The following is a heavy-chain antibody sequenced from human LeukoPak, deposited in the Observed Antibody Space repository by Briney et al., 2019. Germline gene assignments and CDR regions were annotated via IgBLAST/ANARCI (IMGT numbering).Heavy chain of an antibody. D-gene: IGHD4-11*01. CDR2: TCYSGST. CDR1: GDSISIFY. Sequence: SETLSLTCTVAGDSISIFYWGWVRQPPGMGLEWIGSTCYSGSTNYNPSPKSRVTISIDSSENQFSLKLSSVTAADTAVYYCARRVVESAVITERNWFDPWGQGTLVTVSS. V-gene: IGHV4-59*08. J-gene: IGHJ5*02. CDR3: ARRVVESAVITERNWFDP.